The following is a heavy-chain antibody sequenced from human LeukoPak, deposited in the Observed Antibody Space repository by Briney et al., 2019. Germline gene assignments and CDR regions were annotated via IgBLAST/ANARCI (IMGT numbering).Heavy chain of an antibody. V-gene: IGHV1-18*01. D-gene: IGHD3-3*01. CDR2: ISAYNGNT. Sequence: ASVKVSCKASVYTFTSYGISWVRQAPGQGLEWMGWISAYNGNTNYAQKLQGRVTMTTDTSTSTAYMELRSLRSDDTAVYYCARTHTIFGVVIESDAFDIWGQGTMVTVSS. CDR3: ARTHTIFGVVIESDAFDI. CDR1: VYTFTSYG. J-gene: IGHJ3*02.